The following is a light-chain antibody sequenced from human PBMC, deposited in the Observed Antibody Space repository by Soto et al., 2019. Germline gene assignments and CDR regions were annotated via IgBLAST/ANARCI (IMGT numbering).Light chain of an antibody. J-gene: IGLJ3*02. CDR3: SSYTSSSTWV. CDR2: EVS. Sequence: QSVLTQPASVSGSPGQSITVSCTGTSSDIGGHNYVSWYQQHPGKVPKLIIYEVSNRPSGVSNRFSGSKSGNTASLTVSGLQAEDEADYYCSSYTSSSTWVFGGGTKLTVL. V-gene: IGLV2-14*01. CDR1: SSDIGGHNY.